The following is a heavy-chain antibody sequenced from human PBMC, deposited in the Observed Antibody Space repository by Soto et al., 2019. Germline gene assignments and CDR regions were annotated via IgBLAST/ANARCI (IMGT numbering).Heavy chain of an antibody. D-gene: IGHD2-21*02. J-gene: IGHJ2*01. CDR2: IYSGGST. Sequence: GGSLRLSCAASGFTVSSNYMSWVRQAPGKGLEWASVIYSGGSTYYADSVKGRFTISRDNSKNTLYLQMNSLRAEDTAVYYCARKIAYCGGDCYSDWYFDLWGRGTLVTVSS. CDR3: ARKIAYCGGDCYSDWYFDL. CDR1: GFTVSSNY. V-gene: IGHV3-53*01.